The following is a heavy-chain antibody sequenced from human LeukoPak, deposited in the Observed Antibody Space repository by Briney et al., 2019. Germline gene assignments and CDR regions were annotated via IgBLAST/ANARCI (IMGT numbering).Heavy chain of an antibody. CDR1: GASISSYY. CDR3: ARHSRDGYNYDY. D-gene: IGHD5-24*01. CDR2: IYYSGST. V-gene: IGHV4-59*08. Sequence: SETLSLTCTVSGASISSYYWSWIRQPPGKGLEWIGYIYYSGSTNYNPSLKSRVTISVDTSKNQFSLKLSSVTAADTAVYYCARHSRDGYNYDYWGQGTLVTVSS. J-gene: IGHJ4*02.